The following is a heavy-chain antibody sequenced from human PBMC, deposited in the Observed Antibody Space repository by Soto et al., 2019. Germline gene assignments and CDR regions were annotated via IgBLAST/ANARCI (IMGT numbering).Heavy chain of an antibody. D-gene: IGHD2-15*01. J-gene: IGHJ3*02. CDR3: AREGGRHCSPSRCYNAFDI. V-gene: IGHV3-48*02. Sequence: PGGSMRLSCASSGFPFSAFSMNWVRQAPGKGLEWVAYISSSGSTIYYADSVKGRFAISRDNAKTSLYLQMDSLIDEDTDVYYCAREGGRHCSPSRCYNAFDIWGQGTTVTVS. CDR2: ISSSGSTI. CDR1: GFPFSAFS.